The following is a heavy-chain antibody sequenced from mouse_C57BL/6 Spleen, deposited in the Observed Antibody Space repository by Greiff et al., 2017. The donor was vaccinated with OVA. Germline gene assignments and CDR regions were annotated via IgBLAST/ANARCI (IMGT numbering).Heavy chain of an antibody. Sequence: VQLQQPGAELVRPGTSVKLSCKASGYTFPSYWMHWVKQRPGQGLEWIGVIDPSDSYTNYNQKFKGKATLTVDTSSSTAYMQLSSLTSEDSAVYYCARSKSDYYAMDYWGQGTSVTVSS. V-gene: IGHV1-59*01. CDR3: ARSKSDYYAMDY. CDR2: IDPSDSYT. CDR1: GYTFPSYW. J-gene: IGHJ4*01.